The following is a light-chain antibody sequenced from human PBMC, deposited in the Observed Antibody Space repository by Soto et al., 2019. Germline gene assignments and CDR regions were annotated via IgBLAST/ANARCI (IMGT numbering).Light chain of an antibody. CDR2: EVS. CDR3: SSYAGSNTVV. Sequence: QSALTQPPSASGSPGQSVTISFTGTSSDVGAYKFVSWYQKYPDKAPKLMIYEVSKRPSGVPDRFSGSKSGNTASLTVSGLQAEDEADYYCSSYAGSNTVVFGGGTKLTVL. J-gene: IGLJ2*01. CDR1: SSDVGAYKF. V-gene: IGLV2-8*01.